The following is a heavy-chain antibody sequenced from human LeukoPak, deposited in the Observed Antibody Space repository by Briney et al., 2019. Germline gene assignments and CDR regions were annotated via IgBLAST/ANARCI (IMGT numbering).Heavy chain of an antibody. D-gene: IGHD6-13*01. CDR2: ISGSGGST. Sequence: GGSLRLSCAASGFTFSSYAMSWVRQAPGKGLEWVSAISGSGGSTYYADSVKGRFTISRDNSNNTLYLQMNSLKTEDTAVYYCTRVAAAGPFGEAGREYYFDYWGQGTLVTVSS. CDR1: GFTFSSYA. V-gene: IGHV3-23*01. CDR3: TRVAAAGPFGEAGREYYFDY. J-gene: IGHJ4*02.